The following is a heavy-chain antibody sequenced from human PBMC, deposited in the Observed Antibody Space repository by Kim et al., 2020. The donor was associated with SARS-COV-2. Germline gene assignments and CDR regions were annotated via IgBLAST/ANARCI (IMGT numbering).Heavy chain of an antibody. CDR2: SNHLGGT. Sequence: SETLSLTCAVHGGSLSGSYWSWIRQPPGTGLEWIGESNHLGGTNYNPSLKRRVTISVDTSKNQFSLSLSSVAAAGTAVYYVARLGGNTQMGYNWFDPWGQGTLVTVAS. CDR1: GGSLSGSY. CDR3: ARLGGNTQMGYNWFDP. V-gene: IGHV4-34*01. D-gene: IGHD1-26*01. J-gene: IGHJ5*02.